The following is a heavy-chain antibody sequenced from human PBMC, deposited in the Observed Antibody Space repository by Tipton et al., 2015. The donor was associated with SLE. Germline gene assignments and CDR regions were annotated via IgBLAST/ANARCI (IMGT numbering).Heavy chain of an antibody. CDR1: GGSINIGGHY. V-gene: IGHV4-31*03. CDR2: IYYSGST. J-gene: IGHJ4*02. D-gene: IGHD3-22*01. Sequence: TLSLTCIVSGGSINIGGHYWTWIRQHPGKGLEWIGYIYYSGSTYYNPSLKSRVTVSVDRTKNQFSLIVSSVTAADTAVYYCARGTYYYDRNDYQGLDYWGQGTLVTVSS. CDR3: ARGTYYYDRNDYQGLDY.